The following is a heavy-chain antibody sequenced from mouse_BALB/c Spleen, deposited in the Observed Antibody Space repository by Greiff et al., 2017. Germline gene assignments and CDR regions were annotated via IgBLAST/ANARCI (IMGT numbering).Heavy chain of an antibody. CDR1: GYTFSSYW. Sequence: QVQLQQSGAELMKPGASVKISCKATGYTFSSYWIEWVKQRPGHGLEWIGEILPGSGSTNYNEKFKGKATFTADTSSNTAYMQLSSLTSEDSAVYYCARGGWLLLYYFDYWGQGTTLTVSS. D-gene: IGHD2-3*01. CDR2: ILPGSGST. J-gene: IGHJ2*01. CDR3: ARGGWLLLYYFDY. V-gene: IGHV1-9*01.